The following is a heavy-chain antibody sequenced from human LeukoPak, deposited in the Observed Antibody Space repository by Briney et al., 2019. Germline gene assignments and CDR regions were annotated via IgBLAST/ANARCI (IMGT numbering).Heavy chain of an antibody. CDR3: AKDLASPRSVGSSEKLDY. Sequence: GGSLRLSCAASGFTFSSFAMSWIRQAPGKGLEWVSSIFGSGAGTHYADSVKGRFTISRDNSKNTLYLQMNSLRAEDTAVYYCAKDLASPRSVGSSEKLDYWGQGTLVTVSS. D-gene: IGHD1-26*01. V-gene: IGHV3-23*01. J-gene: IGHJ4*02. CDR1: GFTFSSFA. CDR2: IFGSGAGT.